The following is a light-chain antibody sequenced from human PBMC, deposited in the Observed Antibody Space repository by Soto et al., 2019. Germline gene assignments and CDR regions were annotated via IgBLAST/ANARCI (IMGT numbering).Light chain of an antibody. J-gene: IGKJ1*01. Sequence: EIVLTQSPATLSLSPGERATLSCRAGQTISSYLAWYQQKPGQAPRLLIYDASNRATGIPARFSGSGSGTDFTLTISSLEPEDFAVYYCQQRSNLPWTFGQGTKVEIK. CDR1: QTISSY. CDR3: QQRSNLPWT. CDR2: DAS. V-gene: IGKV3-11*01.